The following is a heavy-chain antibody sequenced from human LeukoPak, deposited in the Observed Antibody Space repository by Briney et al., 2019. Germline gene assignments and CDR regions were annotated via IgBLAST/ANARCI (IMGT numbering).Heavy chain of an antibody. J-gene: IGHJ4*02. Sequence: SGGSLRLSCAASGFTFDDYAMHWVRQAPGKGLEWVSGISWNSGSIGYADSVKGRFTISRDSSENTVYLQMKSLRDEDTAVYYCARDRDDSSVHHYFDYWGQGALVTVSS. CDR1: GFTFDDYA. D-gene: IGHD3-22*01. CDR2: ISWNSGSI. V-gene: IGHV3-9*01. CDR3: ARDRDDSSVHHYFDY.